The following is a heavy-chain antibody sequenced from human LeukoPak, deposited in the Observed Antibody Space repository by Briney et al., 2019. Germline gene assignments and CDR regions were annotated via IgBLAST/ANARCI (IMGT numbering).Heavy chain of an antibody. J-gene: IGHJ4*02. CDR3: VGDGSGITAVWDWEMVH. D-gene: IGHD6-13*01. CDR1: GFTFSNYW. CDR2: KKEDGSQK. V-gene: IGHV3-7*03. Sequence: GSLRLSCAASGFTFSNYWMRWVRQAPGKGVEGVANKKEDGSQKPQVNSEKGRLNISRDNANNSLYLPRNSMRAEDTAVYYCVGDGSGITAVWDWEMVHWGQGTLVTVSS.